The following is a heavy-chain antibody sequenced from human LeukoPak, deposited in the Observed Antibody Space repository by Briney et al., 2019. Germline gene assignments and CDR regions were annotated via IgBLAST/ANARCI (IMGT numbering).Heavy chain of an antibody. CDR3: ARHLTSSGWYGGDAFDI. CDR2: IYYSGST. D-gene: IGHD6-19*01. J-gene: IGHJ3*02. Sequence: TLSLTCTVSGGSISSYYWSWIRQPPGKGLGWIGYIYYSGSTNYNPSLKSRVTISVDTSKNQFSLKLSSVTAADTAVYHCARHLTSSGWYGGDAFDIWGQGTMVTVSS. V-gene: IGHV4-59*08. CDR1: GGSISSYY.